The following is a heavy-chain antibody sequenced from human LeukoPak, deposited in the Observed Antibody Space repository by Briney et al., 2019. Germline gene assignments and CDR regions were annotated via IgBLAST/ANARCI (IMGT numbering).Heavy chain of an antibody. V-gene: IGHV1-2*02. CDR2: INPNSGDT. J-gene: IGHJ6*02. Sequence: ASEKVSCKASGFTFTDYYIHWVRQAPGQGLEWMGWINPNSGDTNYAQKFQGRVTMTRDTSINTAYMELSRLRSGDTAVYYCARADTSLVNFYYFGMDVWGQGTTVTVSS. CDR3: ARADTSLVNFYYFGMDV. D-gene: IGHD5-18*01. CDR1: GFTFTDYY.